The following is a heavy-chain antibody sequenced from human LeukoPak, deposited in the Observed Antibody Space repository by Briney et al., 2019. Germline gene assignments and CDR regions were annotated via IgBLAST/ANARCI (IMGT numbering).Heavy chain of an antibody. CDR3: ARVRQLWFDY. J-gene: IGHJ4*02. V-gene: IGHV4-38-2*01. Sequence: SETLSLTCAVSGYSISSGYYWGWIRQPPGKGLEWIGSIYHSGSTYYNPSLKSRVTISVDTSKNQFSLKLSSVTAADTAVYYCARVRQLWFDYWGQGTLVTVSS. D-gene: IGHD5-18*01. CDR2: IYHSGST. CDR1: GYSISSGYY.